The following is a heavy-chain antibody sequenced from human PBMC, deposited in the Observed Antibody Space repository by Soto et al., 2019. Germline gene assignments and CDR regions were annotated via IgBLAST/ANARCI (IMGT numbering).Heavy chain of an antibody. CDR3: ARDPPTNEPAFDI. Sequence: EVQLVESGGGLVQPGGSLRLSCAASGFTFSSYSMNWVRQAPGKGLEWVSYISSSSSTIYYADSVKGRFTISRDNAKNSLYLQMNSLRAEDTAVYYCARDPPTNEPAFDIWGQGTMVTVSS. V-gene: IGHV3-48*01. CDR2: ISSSSSTI. J-gene: IGHJ3*02. D-gene: IGHD1-1*01. CDR1: GFTFSSYS.